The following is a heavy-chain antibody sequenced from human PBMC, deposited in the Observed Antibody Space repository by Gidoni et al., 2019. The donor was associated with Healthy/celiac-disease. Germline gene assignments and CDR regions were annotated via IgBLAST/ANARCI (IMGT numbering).Heavy chain of an antibody. Sequence: HVQLVQSGAEVKIPGSSVKVSCKASGGTFSSSAISWVRQSPGQGLDWMGGIIPIFGTANYEQKFQGRVTITADESTRTAYMELSRLRSEDTAVYYCARGIAVESRGGYFQHWGQGTLVTVSS. CDR2: IIPIFGTA. CDR3: ARGIAVESRGGYFQH. CDR1: GGTFSSSA. J-gene: IGHJ1*01. D-gene: IGHD6-19*01. V-gene: IGHV1-69*01.